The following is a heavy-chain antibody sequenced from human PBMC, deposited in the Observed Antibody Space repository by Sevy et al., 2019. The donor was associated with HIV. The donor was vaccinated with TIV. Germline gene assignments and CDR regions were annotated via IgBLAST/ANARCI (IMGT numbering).Heavy chain of an antibody. CDR1: GYTFTSYG. Sequence: ASVKVSCKASGYTFTSYGISWVRQAPGQGLEWMGWISAYNGNTNYAQKLQGRVTMTTDTSTSTAYMELGSLRSDDTAVYYCARGRIQLWSRPNYYYYGMDVWGQGTTVTVSS. D-gene: IGHD5-18*01. CDR3: ARGRIQLWSRPNYYYYGMDV. V-gene: IGHV1-18*01. J-gene: IGHJ6*02. CDR2: ISAYNGNT.